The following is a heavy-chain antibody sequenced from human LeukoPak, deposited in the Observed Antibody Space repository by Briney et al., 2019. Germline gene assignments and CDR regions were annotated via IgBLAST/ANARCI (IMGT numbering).Heavy chain of an antibody. CDR3: ARVTYVDDMLYQYFDY. Sequence: PSETLSLTCAVSSYSISIGSYWGWIRQSPGKGLEWVGNIFHSGNSYYNPSLKSRLTMSVDTSKNQFSLKLTSVTAADTALYYCARVTYVDDMLYQYFDYWGQGILVTVSS. CDR1: SYSISIGSY. V-gene: IGHV4-38-2*01. D-gene: IGHD4-17*01. CDR2: IFHSGNS. J-gene: IGHJ4*02.